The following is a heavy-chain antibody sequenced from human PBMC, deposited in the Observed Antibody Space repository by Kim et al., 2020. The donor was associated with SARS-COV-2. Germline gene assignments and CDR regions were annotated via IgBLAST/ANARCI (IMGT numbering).Heavy chain of an antibody. Sequence: GGSLRLSCAASGFTFSSYAMHWVRQAPGKGLEWVAVISYDGSNKYYADSVKGRFTISRDNSKNTLYLQMNSLRAEDTAVYYCARGGFHYDAFDIWGQGT. J-gene: IGHJ3*02. CDR2: ISYDGSNK. CDR1: GFTFSSYA. D-gene: IGHD3-22*01. V-gene: IGHV3-30*04. CDR3: ARGGFHYDAFDI.